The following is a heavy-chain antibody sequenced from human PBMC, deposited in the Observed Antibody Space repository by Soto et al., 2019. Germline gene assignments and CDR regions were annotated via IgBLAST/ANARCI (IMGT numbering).Heavy chain of an antibody. Sequence: QVQLVQSGAEVKKPGASVKVSCKASGYTFTSYDINWVRQATGQGLEWMGWMNPNSGNTGYAQKLQGRVTMNNNTAISTAYMELSSLRSEDTAVYYCASPSPISGGSSLDYWGQGTLVTVSS. CDR3: ASPSPISGGSSLDY. D-gene: IGHD2-15*01. CDR1: GYTFTSYD. J-gene: IGHJ4*02. CDR2: MNPNSGNT. V-gene: IGHV1-8*01.